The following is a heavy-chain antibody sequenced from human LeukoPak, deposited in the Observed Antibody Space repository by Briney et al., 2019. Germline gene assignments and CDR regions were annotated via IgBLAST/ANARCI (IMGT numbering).Heavy chain of an antibody. D-gene: IGHD2-15*01. CDR1: GYTYTCYD. CDR2: MNPNSGNT. V-gene: IGHV1-8*01. CDR3: ARGRSATLQFSFYYYYYYMDV. J-gene: IGHJ6*03. Sequence: ASVKVSCKASGYTYTCYDSNWVRQATGQGLEWMGWMNPNSGNTGFAQKFQGRVTMTMNTSISTAYMELSSLRSEDTAVYYCARGRSATLQFSFYYYYYYMDVWGKGTTVTVSS.